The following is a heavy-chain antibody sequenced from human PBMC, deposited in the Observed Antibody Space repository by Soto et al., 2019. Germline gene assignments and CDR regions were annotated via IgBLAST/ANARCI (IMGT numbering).Heavy chain of an antibody. J-gene: IGHJ6*03. V-gene: IGHV3-21*01. CDR3: ARGWEYHYYYMDV. Sequence: PGGSLRLSCAASGFSFSTYSMNWVRQAPGKGLEWVSFITSTSSYIYYADSVKGRFTISRDNAKNSLYLQMNSLRVEDTAVYYCARGWEYHYYYMDVWGKGSTVNGSS. CDR2: ITSTSSYI. D-gene: IGHD1-26*01. CDR1: GFSFSTYS.